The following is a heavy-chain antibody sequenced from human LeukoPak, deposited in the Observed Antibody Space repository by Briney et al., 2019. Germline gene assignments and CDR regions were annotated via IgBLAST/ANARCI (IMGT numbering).Heavy chain of an antibody. Sequence: GGSLRLSCAASGFTFSSYGMHWVRQAPGKGLEWVAVIWYDGSNKYYADSVKGRFTISRDNSKNTLYLQMNSLRAEDTAIYYCAKGITSHDFFSRGDWGQGTLVTVSS. CDR1: GFTFSSYG. J-gene: IGHJ4*02. CDR2: IWYDGSNK. V-gene: IGHV3-33*06. CDR3: AKGITSHDFFSRGD. D-gene: IGHD3-10*01.